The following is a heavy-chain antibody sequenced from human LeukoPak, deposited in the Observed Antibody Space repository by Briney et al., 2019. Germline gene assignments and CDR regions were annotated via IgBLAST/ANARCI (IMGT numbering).Heavy chain of an antibody. CDR2: ITSKRDNYAT. Sequence: GGSLRLSCAASGFSFSGSTMHWVRQAPGKGLEWVGHITSKRDNYATVYAASVEGRFTISRDDSKSTTYLQMNSLRAEDTAVYYCARALYGDYLDWGQGTLVTVSS. V-gene: IGHV3-73*01. J-gene: IGHJ4*02. CDR3: ARALYGDYLD. D-gene: IGHD4-17*01. CDR1: GFSFSGST.